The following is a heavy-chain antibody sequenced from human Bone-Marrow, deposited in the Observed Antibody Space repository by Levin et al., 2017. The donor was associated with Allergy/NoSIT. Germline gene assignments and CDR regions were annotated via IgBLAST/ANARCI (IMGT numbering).Heavy chain of an antibody. CDR1: GFPFSDSS. CDR3: LRPYGDLQYYYGLEV. D-gene: IGHD4-17*01. V-gene: IGHV3-73*01. CDR2: IRRKTDNYDT. Sequence: GESLKISCAASGFPFSDSSIHWVRQASGKGLEWVGLIRRKTDNYDTLYSVSVRGRFTISRDDSKSTAYLQMNRLKSDDKAVYYCLRPYGDLQYYYGLEVWGQGTTVTVSS. J-gene: IGHJ6*02.